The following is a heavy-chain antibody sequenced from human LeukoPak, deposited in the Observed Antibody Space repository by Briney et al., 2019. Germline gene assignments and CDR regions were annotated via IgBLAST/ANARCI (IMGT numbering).Heavy chain of an antibody. CDR2: INHSGST. Sequence: SETLSLTCAVYGGSFSGYYWSWIRQPPGKGLEWIGEINHSGSTNYNPSLKSRVTISVDTSKNQFSLKLSSVTAADTAVYYCARCLIDSSGWYRPEGYYYYMDVWGKGTTVTVSS. V-gene: IGHV4-34*01. D-gene: IGHD6-19*01. CDR1: GGSFSGYY. CDR3: ARCLIDSSGWYRPEGYYYYMDV. J-gene: IGHJ6*03.